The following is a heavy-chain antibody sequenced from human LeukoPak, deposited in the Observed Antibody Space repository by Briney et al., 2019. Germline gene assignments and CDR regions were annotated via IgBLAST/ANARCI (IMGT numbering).Heavy chain of an antibody. CDR2: INSDGSGI. V-gene: IGHV3-74*01. J-gene: IGHJ4*02. CDR1: GFTFRTHW. D-gene: IGHD5-18*01. Sequence: GGSLRLSCAASGFTFRTHWMHWVRQVPGKGLVWVSRINSDGSGISYADSVKGRFTISRDNAKNTLYLQMNSLRAEDTAVYYCSSGYRYGDFDYWGQGTLVTVSS. CDR3: SSGYRYGDFDY.